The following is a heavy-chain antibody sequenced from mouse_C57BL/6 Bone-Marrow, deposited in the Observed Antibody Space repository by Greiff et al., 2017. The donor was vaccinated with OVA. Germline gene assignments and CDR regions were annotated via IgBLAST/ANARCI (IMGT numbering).Heavy chain of an antibody. CDR1: GFNIKDDY. J-gene: IGHJ1*03. Sequence: EVQVVESGAELVRPGASVKLSCTASGFNIKDDYMHWVKQRPEQGLEWIGWIDPENGDTEYASKFQGKATITADTSSNTAYLQLSSLTSEDTAVYYCTLTHWYFDVWGTGTTVTVSS. CDR3: TLTHWYFDV. V-gene: IGHV14-4*01. D-gene: IGHD1-1*01. CDR2: IDPENGDT.